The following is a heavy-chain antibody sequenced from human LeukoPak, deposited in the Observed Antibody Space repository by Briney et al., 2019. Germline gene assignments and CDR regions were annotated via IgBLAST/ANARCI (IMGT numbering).Heavy chain of an antibody. CDR2: INHSGST. J-gene: IGHJ5*02. D-gene: IGHD1-26*01. CDR1: GGSFSGYY. V-gene: IGHV4-34*01. Sequence: SETLSLTCAVYGGSFSGYYWSWIRQPPGKGLEWIGEINHSGSTNYNPSLKSRVTTSVDTSKNQFSLKLSSVTAADTAVYYCARDRVGATRVFDPWGQGTLVTVSS. CDR3: ARDRVGATRVFDP.